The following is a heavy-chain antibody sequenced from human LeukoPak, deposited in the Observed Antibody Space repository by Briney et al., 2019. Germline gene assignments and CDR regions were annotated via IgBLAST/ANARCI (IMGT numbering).Heavy chain of an antibody. CDR3: ARSLWEPAV. Sequence: PSETLSLTCTVSGGSISSYYWSWIRQPPGKGLEWVGYIYYSGSTNYNPSLKTRVTISVDTSKHQFSLKLSSVPPADTAVYYCARSLWEPAVWGQGTTVTVSS. CDR1: GGSISSYY. CDR2: IYYSGST. V-gene: IGHV4-59*01. D-gene: IGHD1-26*01. J-gene: IGHJ6*02.